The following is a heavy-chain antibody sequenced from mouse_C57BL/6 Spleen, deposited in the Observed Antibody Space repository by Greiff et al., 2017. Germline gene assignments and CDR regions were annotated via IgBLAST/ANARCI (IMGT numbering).Heavy chain of an antibody. D-gene: IGHD3-3*01. Sequence: EVQLQQSGPELVKPGASVTISCKASGYTFTDYYMNWVKQSHGKSLEWIGDINPNNGGTSYNQKFKGKATLTVDKSSSTAYMELRSLTSEDSAVYYCARKGYYFDYWGQGTTLTVSS. V-gene: IGHV1-26*01. CDR3: ARKGYYFDY. CDR1: GYTFTDYY. CDR2: INPNNGGT. J-gene: IGHJ2*01.